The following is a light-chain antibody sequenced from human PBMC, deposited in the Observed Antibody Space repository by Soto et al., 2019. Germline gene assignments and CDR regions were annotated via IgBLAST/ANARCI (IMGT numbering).Light chain of an antibody. CDR3: MQGKHWLYT. V-gene: IGKV2-30*01. CDR2: KVS. J-gene: IGKJ2*01. Sequence: DIVMTQSPLSLPVTLGQSASISCRSSQSLLYSDGDTYLSWFQQRPGQSPRRLIYKVSKRDSGVPDRFVSSGSGTVFTLKITRVQADDVGLYYCMQGKHWLYTFGQGTKVEI. CDR1: QSLLYSDGDTY.